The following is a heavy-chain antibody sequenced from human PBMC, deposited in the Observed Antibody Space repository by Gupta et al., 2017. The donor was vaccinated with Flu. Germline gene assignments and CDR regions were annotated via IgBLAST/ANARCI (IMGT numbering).Heavy chain of an antibody. Sequence: WGRQAQGKVLGLVANIKEDVSVKNYVDSVKGRFTISRNNAKNSVYLQRNSLRVDDTADYYCAKNRGWQQFDYWGQGTLVTVSS. CDR2: IKEDVSVK. CDR3: AKNRGWQQFDY. V-gene: IGHV3-7*01. D-gene: IGHD3-10*01. J-gene: IGHJ4*02.